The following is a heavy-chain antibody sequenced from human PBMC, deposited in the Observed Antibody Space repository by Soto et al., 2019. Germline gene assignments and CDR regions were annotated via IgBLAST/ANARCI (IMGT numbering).Heavy chain of an antibody. D-gene: IGHD3-22*01. V-gene: IGHV3-74*01. CDR3: ASDYYDSLMDV. Sequence: GGSLRLSCAASGFTFSSYWMHWVRQAPGKGLVWVSRINSDGSSTSYADSVKGRFTISRDNAKNTLYLQMNSLRAEDTAVYYCASDYYDSLMDVWGQGTTVTVSS. CDR1: GFTFSSYW. CDR2: INSDGSST. J-gene: IGHJ6*02.